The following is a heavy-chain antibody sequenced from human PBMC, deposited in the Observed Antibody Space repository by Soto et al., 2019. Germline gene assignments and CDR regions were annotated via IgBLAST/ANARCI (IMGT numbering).Heavy chain of an antibody. J-gene: IGHJ5*02. CDR1: GGTFSIYT. D-gene: IGHD2-15*01. V-gene: IGHV1-69*01. CDR2: SA. CDR3: AREGPPDIAWFDP. Sequence: QVQLVQSGAEVKKPGSSVKVSCKASGGTFSIYTIYWVRQAPGQGLEWMGGSANSAQKFQGRLKVTADESTSTVYLELSSLTSEDTAVYYCAREGPPDIAWFDPWGQGTLVSVSS.